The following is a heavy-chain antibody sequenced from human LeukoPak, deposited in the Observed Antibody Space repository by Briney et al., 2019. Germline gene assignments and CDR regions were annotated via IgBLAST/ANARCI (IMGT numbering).Heavy chain of an antibody. D-gene: IGHD3-10*01. J-gene: IGHJ6*03. CDR1: GGSLSGYY. CDR3: ARGPWFGELGYYYYYMDV. V-gene: IGHV4-34*01. Sequence: PSETLSLTCAVYGGSLSGYYWSWIRQPPGKGLEWIGEINHSGGHNYRPSLKSRVTIAVDTSKNQFSLKLSSVTAADTAVYYCARGPWFGELGYYYYYMDVWGKGTTVTVSS. CDR2: INHSGGH.